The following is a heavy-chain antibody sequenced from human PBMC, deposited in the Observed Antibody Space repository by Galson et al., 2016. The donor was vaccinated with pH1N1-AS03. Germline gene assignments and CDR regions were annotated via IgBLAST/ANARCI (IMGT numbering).Heavy chain of an antibody. CDR1: GFTFTSHV. Sequence: SLRLSCAASGFTFTSHVMSWVRQAPGMGLEWVSSISNHGAATYYADSVKGRFTISRDNSKSTLYLQMDSLRAQDTAIYYCATWNYVANWGQGTLVTVSS. J-gene: IGHJ4*02. CDR2: ISNHGAAT. V-gene: IGHV3-23*01. CDR3: ATWNYVAN.